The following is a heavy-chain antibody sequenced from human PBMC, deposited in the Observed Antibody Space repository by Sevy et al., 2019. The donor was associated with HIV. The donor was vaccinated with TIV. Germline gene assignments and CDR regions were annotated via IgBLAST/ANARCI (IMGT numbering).Heavy chain of an antibody. Sequence: ASVKVSCKVYGHTLNRLGIHWVRQAPGKGLEWMGSFDPEDGETFQAQKFQGRVTMTEDTSTDTAYMELSSLRAEDTAVYYCAATKDYYENSGSPFDYWGQGTLVTVSS. CDR3: AATKDYYENSGSPFDY. D-gene: IGHD3-22*01. J-gene: IGHJ4*02. V-gene: IGHV1-24*01. CDR2: FDPEDGET. CDR1: GHTLNRLG.